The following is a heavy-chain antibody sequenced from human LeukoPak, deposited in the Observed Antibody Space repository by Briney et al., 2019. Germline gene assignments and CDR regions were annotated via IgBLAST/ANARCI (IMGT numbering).Heavy chain of an antibody. Sequence: GGSLRLSCAASGFTFSSYNMNWVRQAPGKGLEWVSYISSSSSIIYYADSVKGRFSISRDNAKNLLYLQINSLRAEDTVVYYCAKAWWSTSSGGDSFGIWGQGTMVTVSS. D-gene: IGHD6-6*01. CDR3: AKAWWSTSSGGDSFGI. CDR2: ISSSSSII. CDR1: GFTFSSYN. J-gene: IGHJ3*02. V-gene: IGHV3-48*01.